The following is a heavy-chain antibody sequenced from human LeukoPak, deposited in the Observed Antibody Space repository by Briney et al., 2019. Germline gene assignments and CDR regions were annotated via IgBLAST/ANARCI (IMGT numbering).Heavy chain of an antibody. D-gene: IGHD3-10*01. Sequence: PGGSLRLSCAASGFTFSSYGMHWVRQAPGKGLEWVAVISYDGSNKYYADSVKGRFTIPRDNSKNTLYLQMNSLRAEDTAVYYCAKDLSYYGSGSYLVWGQGTLVTVSS. CDR1: GFTFSSYG. CDR3: AKDLSYYGSGSYLV. CDR2: ISYDGSNK. J-gene: IGHJ4*02. V-gene: IGHV3-30*18.